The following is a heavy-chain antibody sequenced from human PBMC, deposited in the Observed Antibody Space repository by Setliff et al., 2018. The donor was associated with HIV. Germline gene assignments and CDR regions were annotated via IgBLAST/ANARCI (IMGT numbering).Heavy chain of an antibody. V-gene: IGHV4-59*11. Sequence: PSETLSLTCTVSNDSINYQYWAWIRQPPGKGLEWIGSIYYSGNTNYDPSLKSRVTISIDTSKSQFSLKLTSVSAADTAMYYCARGRRRSSTPYYFDYWGQGTLVTVS. CDR3: ARGRRRSSTPYYFDY. CDR1: NDSINYQY. CDR2: IYYSGNT. J-gene: IGHJ4*02.